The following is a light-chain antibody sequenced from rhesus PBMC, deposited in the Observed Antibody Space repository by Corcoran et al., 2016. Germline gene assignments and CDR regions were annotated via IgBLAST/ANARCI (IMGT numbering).Light chain of an antibody. J-gene: IGLJ1*01. CDR2: EVS. CDR1: SSDIGNYNR. Sequence: QAALTQSPSVYGSPGQSVNISCTGTSSDIGNYNRVSWYQQHPGKGPKLMIYEVSKRPSGVSDRFSGSKSGNTASLTISGLQAEDEADYYCSSYVSSSAFVFGAGPRLTVL. V-gene: IGLV2-13*02. CDR3: SSYVSSSAFV.